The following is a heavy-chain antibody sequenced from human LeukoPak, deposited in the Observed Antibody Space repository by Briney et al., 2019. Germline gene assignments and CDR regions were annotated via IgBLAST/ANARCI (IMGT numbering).Heavy chain of an antibody. D-gene: IGHD1-26*01. CDR2: MNPNSGNT. V-gene: IGHV1-8*01. CDR3: ARSSVGARRRIDY. CDR1: GYTFTSYD. Sequence: ASVKVSCTASGYTFTSYDINWVRQAPGQGLEWMGWMNPNSGNTGYAQKFQGRVTMTRSASINTAYMELSSLTSDDTAVYYCARSSVGARRRIDYWGQGTLVTVSS. J-gene: IGHJ4*02.